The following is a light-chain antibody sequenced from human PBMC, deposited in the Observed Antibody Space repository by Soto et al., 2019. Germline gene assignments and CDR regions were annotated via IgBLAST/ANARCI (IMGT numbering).Light chain of an antibody. CDR1: QNVNTN. Sequence: EIVMTQSPATLSVSPGERATLSCRASQNVNTNLAWYQQKPGQAPRLLIYDTSTRATGLPVSFSGSWSGTEFTLTISSLQSEDFAVYYCQQYNNWPLTFGGGTKVEIK. V-gene: IGKV3-15*01. CDR2: DTS. J-gene: IGKJ4*01. CDR3: QQYNNWPLT.